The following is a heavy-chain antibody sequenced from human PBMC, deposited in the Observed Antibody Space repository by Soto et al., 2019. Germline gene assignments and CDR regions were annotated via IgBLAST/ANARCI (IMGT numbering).Heavy chain of an antibody. V-gene: IGHV4-4*02. D-gene: IGHD2-15*01. CDR1: GGSISSNDW. CDR2: IHHSGST. Sequence: QVQLQESGPGLVKPSETLSLTCTVSGGSISSNDWWSWVRQTPGKGLEWIGEIHHSGSTNYNPSLKSRVTLSLDKSKNHFSLSLNFVTAADTAVYYCARREGDCRGGSCPYYHDWGQGTLVTASS. CDR3: ARREGDCRGGSCPYYHD. J-gene: IGHJ4*02.